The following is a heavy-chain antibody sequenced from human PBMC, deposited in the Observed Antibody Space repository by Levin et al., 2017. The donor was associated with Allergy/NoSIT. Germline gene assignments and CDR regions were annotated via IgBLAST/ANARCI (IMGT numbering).Heavy chain of an antibody. CDR1: GGSVSAYY. CDR3: ARDRSGYSDVFDV. Sequence: SETLSLTCTVSGGSVSAYYWSWIRQPPGKGLEHIGYIFYSGSTKYNPSLSGRVTMSIDTSKNQFSLRLNSVTAADTAVYYCARDRSGYSDVFDVWGQGTMVTVSS. D-gene: IGHD3-22*01. J-gene: IGHJ3*01. CDR2: IFYSGST. V-gene: IGHV4-59*02.